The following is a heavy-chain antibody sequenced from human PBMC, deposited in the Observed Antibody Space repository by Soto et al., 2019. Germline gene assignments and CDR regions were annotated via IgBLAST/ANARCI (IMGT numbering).Heavy chain of an antibody. D-gene: IGHD2-15*01. Sequence: ASLKVSCKASGYTFTIYGISWVRQAPGQGLEWMGWISAYNGNTNYAQKLQGRVTMTTDTSTSTAYMELRSLRSDDTAVYYCARDRGYCSGGSCDDWFDPWGQGTLVTVSS. CDR3: ARDRGYCSGGSCDDWFDP. J-gene: IGHJ5*02. CDR2: ISAYNGNT. V-gene: IGHV1-18*04. CDR1: GYTFTIYG.